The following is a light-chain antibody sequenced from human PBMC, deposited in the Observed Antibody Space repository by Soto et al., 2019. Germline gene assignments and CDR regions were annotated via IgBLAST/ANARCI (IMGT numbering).Light chain of an antibody. CDR1: SSDVGSSNL. CDR3: CSFARAYTSYV. J-gene: IGLJ1*01. Sequence: QSVLTQPASVSGSTGQSIAISCTGTSSDVGSSNLLSWYQQYPGKAPKLIIYEGNRRPSGISGRFSGSMSGNTASLTISGLQAEDEAEYYCCSFARAYTSYVFGTGTKVTVL. CDR2: EGN. V-gene: IGLV2-23*01.